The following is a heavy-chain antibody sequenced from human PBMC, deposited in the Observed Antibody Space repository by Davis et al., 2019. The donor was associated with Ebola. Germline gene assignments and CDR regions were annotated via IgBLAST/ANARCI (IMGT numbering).Heavy chain of an antibody. CDR2: IDPSDSYT. J-gene: IGHJ6*02. D-gene: IGHD6-19*01. CDR1: GYSFTSYW. Sequence: GESLKISCKGSGYSFTSYWISWVRQMPGKGLEWMGRIDPSDSYTNYSPSFQGHVTISADKSISTAYLQWSSLKASDTAMYYCARQGEQWLVPYYYYGMDVWGRGTTVTVSS. V-gene: IGHV5-10-1*01. CDR3: ARQGEQWLVPYYYYGMDV.